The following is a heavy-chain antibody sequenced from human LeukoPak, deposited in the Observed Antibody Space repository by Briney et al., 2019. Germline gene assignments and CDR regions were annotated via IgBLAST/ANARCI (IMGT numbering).Heavy chain of an antibody. D-gene: IGHD4-17*01. Sequence: PGRSLRLSCAASGFTFDDYAMHWVRQAPGKGLEWVSGISWNSGSIGYADSAKGRFTISRDNAKNSLYLQMNSLRAEDTALYYCAKDSVYGDYPGDAFDIWGQGTMVTVSS. CDR2: ISWNSGSI. J-gene: IGHJ3*02. CDR3: AKDSVYGDYPGDAFDI. V-gene: IGHV3-9*01. CDR1: GFTFDDYA.